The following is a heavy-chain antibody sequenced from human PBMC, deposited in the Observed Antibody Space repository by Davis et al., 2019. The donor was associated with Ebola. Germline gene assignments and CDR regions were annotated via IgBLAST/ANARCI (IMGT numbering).Heavy chain of an antibody. V-gene: IGHV3-21*01. Sequence: GESLKISCAASGFTFSSYSMNWVRQAPGKGLEWVSSISSSSSYIYYADSVKGRFTTSRDNAKNSLYLQMNSLRAEDTAVYYCARVLQQWLVGNRYYYYGVDVWGQGTTVTVSS. J-gene: IGHJ6*02. CDR3: ARVLQQWLVGNRYYYYGVDV. CDR2: ISSSSSYI. CDR1: GFTFSSYS. D-gene: IGHD6-19*01.